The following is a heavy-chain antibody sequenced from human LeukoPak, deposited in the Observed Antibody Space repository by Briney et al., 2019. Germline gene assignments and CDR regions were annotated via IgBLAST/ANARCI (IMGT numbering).Heavy chain of an antibody. D-gene: IGHD6-6*01. CDR2: INPSGGST. J-gene: IGHJ6*03. Sequence: ASVKVSCKASGYTFTSYYKHWVRQAPGQGLEWMGIINPSGGSTSYAQKFQGRVTMTRDMSTSTVYMELSSLRSEDTAVYYCARDSSSLDYYYYYMDVWGKGTTVTVSS. CDR1: GYTFTSYY. CDR3: ARDSSSLDYYYYYMDV. V-gene: IGHV1-46*01.